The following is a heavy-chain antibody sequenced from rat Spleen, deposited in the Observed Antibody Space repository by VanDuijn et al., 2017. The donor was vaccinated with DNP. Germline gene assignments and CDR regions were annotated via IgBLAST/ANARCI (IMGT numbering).Heavy chain of an antibody. CDR2: ISFDGSST. J-gene: IGHJ2*01. Sequence: EVQLVESGGGLVQPGRSLKLSCVVSGFTFSKYAMAWVRQAPTIGLEWVAAISFDGSSTYYPDSVKGRFSISRDNAKSTLYLQVNSLRSEDTATYYCTSNPHIRTAAPFDYWGQGVMVTVSS. D-gene: IGHD3-8*01. CDR1: GFTFSKYA. CDR3: TSNPHIRTAAPFDY. V-gene: IGHV5-29*01.